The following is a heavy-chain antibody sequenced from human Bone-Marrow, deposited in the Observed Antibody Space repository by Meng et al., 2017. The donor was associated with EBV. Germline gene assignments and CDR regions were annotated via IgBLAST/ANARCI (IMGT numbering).Heavy chain of an antibody. Sequence: QGQLGRLGAGGKKPGSPGRVSCKTSGGTFRSDAISWVRQAPGQGLVWMGGLIPMTGVAHYAQKFQDRVSIIADESTSTHYLELSSLRSEDTAIYFCASESGRGFTPDYWGQGTLVTVSS. V-gene: IGHV1-69*01. D-gene: IGHD3-10*01. CDR2: LIPMTGVA. J-gene: IGHJ4*02. CDR1: GGTFRSDA. CDR3: ASESGRGFTPDY.